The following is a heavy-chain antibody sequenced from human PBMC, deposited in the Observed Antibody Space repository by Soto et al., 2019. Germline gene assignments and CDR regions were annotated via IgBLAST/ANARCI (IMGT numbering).Heavy chain of an antibody. CDR1: GFSFSISP. CDR2: ISYVGTNK. CDR3: ARDPKTSGGQHWAFNYFDS. J-gene: IGHJ4*02. D-gene: IGHD7-27*01. V-gene: IGHV3-30-3*01. Sequence: QVQLVESGGGVVQPGRSLRLSCAASGFSFSISPMHWVRQAPGKGPEWVALISYVGTNKFYADSVKGRFTISRDTSKSTLYLQVDSLRPEDAAVYYCARDPKTSGGQHWAFNYFDSWGQGTLVTVSS.